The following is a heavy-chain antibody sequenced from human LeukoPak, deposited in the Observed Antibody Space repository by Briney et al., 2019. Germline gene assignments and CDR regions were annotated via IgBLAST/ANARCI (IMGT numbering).Heavy chain of an antibody. V-gene: IGHV4-38-2*02. CDR2: IYHSGST. CDR3: ARARGAEAIDY. D-gene: IGHD6-25*01. Sequence: SETLSLTCTVSGYSISSGYYWGWIRQPPGKGLEWIGSIYHSGSTYYNPSLKSRVTISVDTSKNQFSLKLSSVTAAGTAVYYCARARGAEAIDYWGQGTLVTVSS. J-gene: IGHJ4*02. CDR1: GYSISSGYY.